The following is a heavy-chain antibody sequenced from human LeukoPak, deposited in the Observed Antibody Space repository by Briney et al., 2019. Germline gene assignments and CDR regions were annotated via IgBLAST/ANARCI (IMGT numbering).Heavy chain of an antibody. CDR3: TRGTPTSDYYFYFMDV. V-gene: IGHV4-61*02. Sequence: PSQTLSLTCTVSGGSISSGSYYWSWIRQPAGKGLEWIGRIYTSGSTNYSPSLKSRVTISVDTSKNQFSLKLSSVTAADTAVYYCTRGTPTSDYYFYFMDVWGKGTTVTVSS. CDR2: IYTSGST. J-gene: IGHJ6*03. CDR1: GGSISSGSYY. D-gene: IGHD1/OR15-1a*01.